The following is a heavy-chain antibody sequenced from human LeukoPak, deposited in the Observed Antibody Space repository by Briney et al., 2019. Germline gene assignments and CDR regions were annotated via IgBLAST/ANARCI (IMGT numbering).Heavy chain of an antibody. V-gene: IGHV4-34*01. J-gene: IGHJ5*02. CDR1: GGSFSGYY. CDR2: INHSGST. Sequence: SVTLSLTCAVYGGSFSGYYWSWIRQPPGKGLEWIGEINHSGSTNYNPSLKSRVTISVDTSKNQFSLKLSSVTAADTAVYYCARGPIVVVPAAISSFDPWGQGTLVTVSS. CDR3: ARGPIVVVPAAISSFDP. D-gene: IGHD2-2*01.